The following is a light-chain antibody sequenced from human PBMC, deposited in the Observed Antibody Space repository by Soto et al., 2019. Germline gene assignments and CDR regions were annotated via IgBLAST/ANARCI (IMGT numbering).Light chain of an antibody. CDR3: QQFSSTPRT. CDR1: QSVSSTY. CDR2: DAS. V-gene: IGKV3-20*01. J-gene: IGKJ1*01. Sequence: EIVLTQSPGTLSLSPGERATLSCRASQSVSSTYLAWYQQKPGRAPRLLIYDASSRATGIPDRFSGSGSGTDFTLTISRLEPEDYAVYYCQQFSSTPRTFGQGTKVDIK.